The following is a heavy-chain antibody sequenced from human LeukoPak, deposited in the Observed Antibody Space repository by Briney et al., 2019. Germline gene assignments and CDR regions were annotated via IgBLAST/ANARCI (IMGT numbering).Heavy chain of an antibody. J-gene: IGHJ6*03. Sequence: GGSLRLSCAASGFTFSSYSMNWVRQAPGKGLEWVSSISSSSSYIYYADSVKGRFTISRDNSRNTLYLQMNSLRAEDTAVYYCAREATVSSHSYYYYMDVWGKGTTVTVSS. CDR3: AREATVSSHSYYYYMDV. CDR2: ISSSSSYI. V-gene: IGHV3-21*01. D-gene: IGHD5/OR15-5a*01. CDR1: GFTFSSYS.